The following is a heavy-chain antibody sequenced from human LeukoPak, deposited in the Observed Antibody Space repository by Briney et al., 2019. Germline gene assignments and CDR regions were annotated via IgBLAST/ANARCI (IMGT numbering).Heavy chain of an antibody. CDR1: GFTFSSYW. J-gene: IGHJ4*02. Sequence: GGSLRLSCAASGFTFSSYWMHWVRQAPGKGLVWVSRINSDGSGTSYADSVKGRFTISRDNAKNTLYLQMNSLRAEDTAVYYCASIEYYYDSSGYYYPDDYWGQGTLVTVSS. CDR3: ASIEYYYDSSGYYYPDDY. CDR2: INSDGSGT. V-gene: IGHV3-74*01. D-gene: IGHD3-22*01.